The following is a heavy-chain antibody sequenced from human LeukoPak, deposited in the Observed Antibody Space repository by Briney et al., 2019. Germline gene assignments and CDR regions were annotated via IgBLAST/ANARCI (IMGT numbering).Heavy chain of an antibody. CDR3: ARQGGSGSYYYYMDV. V-gene: IGHV4-39*01. Sequence: SETLSLTCTVSGGSISSSSYYWGWIRQPPGKGLEWIGSIYYSGSTYYNPSLKSRVTISVDTSKNQFSLKLSSVTAADTAVYYCARQGGSGSYYYYMDVWGKGTTVTISS. D-gene: IGHD3-22*01. CDR2: IYYSGST. CDR1: GGSISSSSYY. J-gene: IGHJ6*03.